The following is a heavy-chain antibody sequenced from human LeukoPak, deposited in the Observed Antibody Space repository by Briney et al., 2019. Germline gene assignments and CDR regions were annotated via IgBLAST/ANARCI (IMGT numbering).Heavy chain of an antibody. V-gene: IGHV4-39*07. CDR2: IYYSGST. Sequence: SETLSLTCTVSGGSISSSSYYWGWIRQPPGKGLEWIGSIYYSGSTYYNPSLKSRVTISVDTSKNQFSLELSSVTAADTAVYYCARDLLQTGIDYWGQGTLVTVSS. CDR3: ARDLLQTGIDY. CDR1: GGSISSSSYY. J-gene: IGHJ4*02. D-gene: IGHD1-1*01.